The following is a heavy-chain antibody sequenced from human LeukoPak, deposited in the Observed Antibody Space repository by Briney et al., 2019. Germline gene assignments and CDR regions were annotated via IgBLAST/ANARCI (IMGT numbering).Heavy chain of an antibody. V-gene: IGHV4-31*11. J-gene: IGHJ6*02. CDR2: IYYSGST. CDR1: GGSISSGGYY. Sequence: PSETLSLTCAVSGGSISSGGYYWSWIRQHPGKGLEWIGYIYYSGSTYYNPSLKSRVTISVDTSKNQFSLRLSSVTAADTAVYYCARDRRYYGLDVWGQGTTATVSS. CDR3: ARDRRYYGLDV.